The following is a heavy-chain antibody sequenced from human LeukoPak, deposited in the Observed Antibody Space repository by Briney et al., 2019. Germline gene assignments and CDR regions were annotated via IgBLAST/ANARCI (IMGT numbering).Heavy chain of an antibody. CDR2: INHSGST. V-gene: IGHV4-34*01. CDR1: GGSFSGYY. D-gene: IGHD3-9*01. J-gene: IGHJ4*02. Sequence: SETLSLTCAVYGGSFSGYYWSWIRQPPGKGLEWIGEINHSGSTNYNPSLKSRVIISVDTSKNPFSLKLSSVTAADTAVYYCARGGRSYDILTGYSRSFFDYWGQGTLVTVSS. CDR3: ARGGRSYDILTGYSRSFFDY.